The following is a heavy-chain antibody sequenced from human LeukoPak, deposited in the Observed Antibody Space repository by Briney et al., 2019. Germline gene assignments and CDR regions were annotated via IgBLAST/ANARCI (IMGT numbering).Heavy chain of an antibody. Sequence: ASVKVSCKASGYTFTGYYMHWVRQAPGQGLEWMGRINPNSGGTNYAQKFQGRVTMTRDTSISTAYMELGRLRSDDTAVYYCARGTRSSGYDFDYWGQGTLVTVSS. D-gene: IGHD3-22*01. CDR1: GYTFTGYY. J-gene: IGHJ4*02. CDR3: ARGTRSSGYDFDY. CDR2: INPNSGGT. V-gene: IGHV1-2*06.